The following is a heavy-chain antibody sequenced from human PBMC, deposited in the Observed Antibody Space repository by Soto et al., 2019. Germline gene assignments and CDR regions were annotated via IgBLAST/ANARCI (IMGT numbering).Heavy chain of an antibody. CDR3: AKGGVGSTSNAFDI. J-gene: IGHJ3*02. CDR1: GFSFNIYA. CDR2: ISGSGDRT. Sequence: GGSLRLSCAASGFSFNIYAMSWVRQAPGKGLEWVSGISGSGDRTHYVDSVKGRFTISRDNVKNTLYLQMNSLRAEDTAVYYCAKGGVGSTSNAFDIWGQGTMVTVS. D-gene: IGHD1-26*01. V-gene: IGHV3-23*01.